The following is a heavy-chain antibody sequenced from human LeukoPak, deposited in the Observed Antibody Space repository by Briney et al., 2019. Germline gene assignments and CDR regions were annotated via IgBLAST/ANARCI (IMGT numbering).Heavy chain of an antibody. D-gene: IGHD1-26*01. V-gene: IGHV3-74*01. Sequence: GGSLRLSCAASGFTFSSYWMHWVRHAPGKGLVWVSRINSDGSSTSYADSVKGRFTISRDNAKNTLYLQMNSLRAEDTAVYYCARDSIEWELPHYFDYWGQGTLVTVSS. CDR1: GFTFSSYW. J-gene: IGHJ4*02. CDR3: ARDSIEWELPHYFDY. CDR2: INSDGSST.